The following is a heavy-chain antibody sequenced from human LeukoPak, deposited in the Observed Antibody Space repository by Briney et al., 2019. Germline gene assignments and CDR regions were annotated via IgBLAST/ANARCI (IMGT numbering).Heavy chain of an antibody. CDR2: IIPSFGTA. Sequence: SVKVSCKASGGTFSSYAISWVRQAPGQGLEWMGSIIPSFGTANYAQKFQGRVTITTDESTSTAYMELSSLRSEDTAVYYCARDRGSYYYDSSGYYYFDYWGQGTLVTVSS. CDR1: GGTFSSYA. D-gene: IGHD3-22*01. CDR3: ARDRGSYYYDSSGYYYFDY. V-gene: IGHV1-69*05. J-gene: IGHJ4*02.